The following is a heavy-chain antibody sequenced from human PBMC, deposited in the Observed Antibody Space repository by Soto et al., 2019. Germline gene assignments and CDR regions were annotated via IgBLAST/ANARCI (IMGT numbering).Heavy chain of an antibody. Sequence: PSETLSLTCTVSGGSISSYYWSWIRQPPGKGLEWIGYIYYSGSTNYNPSLKSRVTISVDTSKNQFSLKLSSVTAADTAVYYCAGGRYGMDVWGQGTTVTVSS. J-gene: IGHJ6*02. CDR3: AGGRYGMDV. CDR2: IYYSGST. V-gene: IGHV4-59*01. CDR1: GGSISSYY.